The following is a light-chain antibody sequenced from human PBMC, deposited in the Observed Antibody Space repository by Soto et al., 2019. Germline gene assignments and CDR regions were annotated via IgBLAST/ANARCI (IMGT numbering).Light chain of an antibody. V-gene: IGLV2-14*01. Sequence: QSVLTQPGSVSGSPGQSITICCTGTSSDVGGYNYVSWYQQHPGKAPKLMIYEVSNRPSGISNRFSGSKSGNTASLTISGLQAEDDADYYCSSYTSSSTWVFGGGTKLTVL. CDR3: SSYTSSSTWV. CDR1: SSDVGGYNY. J-gene: IGLJ3*02. CDR2: EVS.